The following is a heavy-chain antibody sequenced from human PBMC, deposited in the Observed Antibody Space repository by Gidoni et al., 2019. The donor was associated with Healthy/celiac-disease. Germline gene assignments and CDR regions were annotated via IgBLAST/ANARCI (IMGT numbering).Heavy chain of an antibody. Sequence: ANYAQKFQGRVTITADESTSTAYMELSSLRSEDTAVYYCARMIVGTNWFDPWGQGTLVTVSS. V-gene: IGHV1-69*01. CDR3: ARMIVGTNWFDP. J-gene: IGHJ5*02. D-gene: IGHD3-22*01. CDR2: A.